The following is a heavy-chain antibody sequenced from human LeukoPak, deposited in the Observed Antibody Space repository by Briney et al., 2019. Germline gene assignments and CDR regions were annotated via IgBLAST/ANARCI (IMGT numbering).Heavy chain of an antibody. CDR1: GGSISYSY. Sequence: SETLSLTCTVSGGSISYSYWTWIRQPPGKGLEWIGYIYYIGTTNYNPSLKSRVTISLDTSKNQFSLKLRSVTAADMAVYYCARGDYGVDHWGQGTLLTVSS. V-gene: IGHV4-59*01. CDR2: IYYIGTT. D-gene: IGHD4-17*01. J-gene: IGHJ4*02. CDR3: ARGDYGVDH.